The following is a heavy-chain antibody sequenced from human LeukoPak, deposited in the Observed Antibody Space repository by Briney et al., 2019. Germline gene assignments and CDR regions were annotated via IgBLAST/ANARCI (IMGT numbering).Heavy chain of an antibody. J-gene: IGHJ6*03. CDR2: IYPDDSNT. CDR1: GYNFPIYW. D-gene: IGHD6-13*01. Sequence: GESLKISCQGSGYNFPIYWIGRVRQMPGQGLEWMGIIYPDDSNTIYGPSFQGQVTTSADKSINTAYLEWSSLKASDTAIYYCARQGAAGKYYYYYMDVWGKGTTVTVSS. CDR3: ARQGAAGKYYYYYMDV. V-gene: IGHV5-51*01.